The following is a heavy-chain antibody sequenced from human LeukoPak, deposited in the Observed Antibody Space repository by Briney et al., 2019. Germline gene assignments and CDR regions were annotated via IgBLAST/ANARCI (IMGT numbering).Heavy chain of an antibody. D-gene: IGHD2-15*01. Sequence: GGSLRLSCAASGFTVSSNYMSWVRQAPGKGLEWVSVIYSGGSTYYADSVKGRFTISRDNSKNTLYLQMNSLRAEDTAVYYCARDGYCSGGSCYNYYYYGMDVWGQGTMVTVSS. J-gene: IGHJ6*02. CDR1: GFTVSSNY. V-gene: IGHV3-53*01. CDR3: ARDGYCSGGSCYNYYYYGMDV. CDR2: IYSGGST.